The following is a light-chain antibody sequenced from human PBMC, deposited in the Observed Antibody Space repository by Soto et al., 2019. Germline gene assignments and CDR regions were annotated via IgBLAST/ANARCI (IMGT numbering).Light chain of an antibody. J-gene: IGKJ5*01. CDR2: YIS. Sequence: EIVMTQSPATLSLSRGDRATLSCRASQTIDNTLAWYQQKPGQAPRLLIYYISTRATGIPARFSGSGSGTEFTLTINSLQSEDSAVYYCQQHNQWPITFGQGTRLEIK. CDR3: QQHNQWPIT. V-gene: IGKV3D-15*01. CDR1: QTIDNT.